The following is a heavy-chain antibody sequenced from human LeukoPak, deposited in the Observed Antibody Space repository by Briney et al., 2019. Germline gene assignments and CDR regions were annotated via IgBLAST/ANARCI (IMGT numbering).Heavy chain of an antibody. Sequence: GASVNVSFTASGYTFTSYAMNWVRQAPGQGLEWMGWINTNSGNPTYAQGFTGRFVFSLDTSVSTTYLQISSLKAEDTAVYYCARSPPSVAGTNYYGMDVWGQGTTVTVSS. CDR1: GYTFTSYA. J-gene: IGHJ6*02. CDR2: INTNSGNP. D-gene: IGHD6-19*01. V-gene: IGHV7-4-1*02. CDR3: ARSPPSVAGTNYYGMDV.